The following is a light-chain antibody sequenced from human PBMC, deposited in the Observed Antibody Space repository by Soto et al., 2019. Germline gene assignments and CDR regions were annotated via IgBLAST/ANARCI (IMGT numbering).Light chain of an antibody. CDR1: QSVSGTH. CDR3: QHYGRSPIT. V-gene: IGKV3-20*01. Sequence: EVVLTQSPGTLSLSPGGRATLSCRASQSVSGTHLAWYQQKPGQAPRLLIYGASSRATGIPDRFSGSGSATDFTLTISRLEPEDFALYYCQHYGRSPITFGQGTRLEIK. J-gene: IGKJ5*01. CDR2: GAS.